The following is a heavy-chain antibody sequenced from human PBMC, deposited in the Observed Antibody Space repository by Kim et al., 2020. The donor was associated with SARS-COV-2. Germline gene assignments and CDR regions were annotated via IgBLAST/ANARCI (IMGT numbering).Heavy chain of an antibody. CDR1: GYTFTGYY. V-gene: IGHV1-2*02. Sequence: ASVKVSCKASGYTFTGYYMHWVRQAPGQGLEWMGWINPNSGGTNYAQKFQGRVTMTRDTSIRTVYMELSRLRSDDTAVFYCARDKDWYFVLWGRGTLVTV. CDR3: ARDKDWYFVL. J-gene: IGHJ2*01. CDR2: INPNSGGT.